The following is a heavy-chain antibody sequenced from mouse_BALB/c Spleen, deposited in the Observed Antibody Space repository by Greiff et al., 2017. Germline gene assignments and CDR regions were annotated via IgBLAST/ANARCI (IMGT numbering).Heavy chain of an antibody. V-gene: IGHV1-4*01. D-gene: IGHD1-1*01. Sequence: VQLVESWAELARPGASVKMSCKASGYTFTSYTMHWVKQRPGQGLEWIGYINPSSGYTNYNQKFKDKATLTADKSSSTAYMQLSSLTSEDSAVYYCARGGLRYWYFDVWGGGTTVTVSS. J-gene: IGHJ1*01. CDR1: GYTFTSYT. CDR2: INPSSGYT. CDR3: ARGGLRYWYFDV.